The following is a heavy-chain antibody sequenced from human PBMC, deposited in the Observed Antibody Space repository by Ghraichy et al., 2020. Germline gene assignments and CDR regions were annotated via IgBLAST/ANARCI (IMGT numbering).Heavy chain of an antibody. Sequence: GGSLRLSCAVSGFRFATYAMSWVRQAPGKGLEWVSTFGDDGRTTFYADSVKGRFTISRDNPKNTLYMQMNSLRVEDTAVYYCVIEGQIGVGGFDFWGQGTLVTVSS. CDR1: GFRFATYA. D-gene: IGHD3-16*01. J-gene: IGHJ4*02. V-gene: IGHV3-23*01. CDR3: VIEGQIGVGGFDF. CDR2: FGDDGRTT.